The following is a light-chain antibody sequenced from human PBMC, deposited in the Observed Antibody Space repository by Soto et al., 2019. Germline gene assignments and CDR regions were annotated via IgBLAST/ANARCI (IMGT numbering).Light chain of an antibody. V-gene: IGKV1-39*01. CDR2: AAS. Sequence: DIQMTQSPSSLSASVGDRVTITCRASQRINSFLNWYQQKPGEAPKLLIYAASRLQGGVPSRFSGSGSGTDFTLTISSLQPEDFATYYCQQSYTTPRFTFGQGTRLEI. CDR1: QRINSF. J-gene: IGKJ5*01. CDR3: QQSYTTPRFT.